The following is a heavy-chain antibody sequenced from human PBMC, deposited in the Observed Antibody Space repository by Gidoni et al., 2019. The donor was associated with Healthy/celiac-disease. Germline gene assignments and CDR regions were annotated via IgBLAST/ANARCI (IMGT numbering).Heavy chain of an antibody. Sequence: EVQLVESGGGLVKPGGSLRLSCAASGFTFSRYSMNWFRQAPGKGLEWVSSISSSSSYIYYADSVKGRFTISRDNAKNSLYLQMNSLRAEDTAVYYCARDSWDYDILTGPRDYYYGMDVWGQGTTVTVSS. V-gene: IGHV3-21*01. D-gene: IGHD3-9*01. CDR1: GFTFSRYS. J-gene: IGHJ6*02. CDR2: ISSSSSYI. CDR3: ARDSWDYDILTGPRDYYYGMDV.